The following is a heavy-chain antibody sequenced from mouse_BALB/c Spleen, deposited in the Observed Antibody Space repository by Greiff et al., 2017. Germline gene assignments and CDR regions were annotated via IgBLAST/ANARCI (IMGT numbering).Heavy chain of an antibody. Sequence: VQLQQSGAELVKPGASVKLSCTASGFNIKDTYMHWVKQRPEQGLEWIGRIDPANGNTKYDPKFQGKATISADTSSNTAYLQLSSLTSEDTAVYYCARGAYYRYAYFDYWGQGTTLTVSS. CDR2: IDPANGNT. D-gene: IGHD2-14*01. J-gene: IGHJ2*01. V-gene: IGHV14-3*02. CDR1: GFNIKDTY. CDR3: ARGAYYRYAYFDY.